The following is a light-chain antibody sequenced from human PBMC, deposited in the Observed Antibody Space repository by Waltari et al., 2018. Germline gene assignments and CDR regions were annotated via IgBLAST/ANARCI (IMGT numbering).Light chain of an antibody. J-gene: IGKJ1*01. Sequence: EIVMTQSPATLSVSPGERATLSCRASQSVSSNLALYQQKPGQAPRLLIYGASTRATGIPARFSGSGSGTEFTLTISSLQSEDFAVYYCQQYNNWPHWTFGQGTKVEIK. CDR1: QSVSSN. V-gene: IGKV3-15*01. CDR3: QQYNNWPHWT. CDR2: GAS.